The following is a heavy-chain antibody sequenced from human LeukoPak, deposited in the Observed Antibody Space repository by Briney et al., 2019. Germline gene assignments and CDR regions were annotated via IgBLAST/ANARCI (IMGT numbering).Heavy chain of an antibody. CDR1: GGSISSRGYY. J-gene: IGHJ4*02. D-gene: IGHD6-13*01. CDR2: ITYSGST. CDR3: AREGHSSSWSTGGYFDY. Sequence: SETLSLTCTVSGGSISSRGYYWGWIRQPPGKGLEWIGTITYSGSTYFSPSVKSRVTMSMDTSKNQFSLKLSSVTAADTAVYYCAREGHSSSWSTGGYFDYWGQGTLVTVSS. V-gene: IGHV4-39*02.